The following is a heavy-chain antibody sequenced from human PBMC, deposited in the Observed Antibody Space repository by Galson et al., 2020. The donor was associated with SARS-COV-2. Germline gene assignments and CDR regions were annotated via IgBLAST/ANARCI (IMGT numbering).Heavy chain of an antibody. CDR3: ARGLDGTGRFNGWDY. CDR1: GGSFSGYY. CDR2: INHSGST. Sequence: SETLSLTCAVYGGSFSGYYWSWIRQPPGKGLEWIGEINHSGSTNYNPSLKSRVTISVDTSKNQFSLKLCSVTAADTAVYYCARGLDGTGRFNGWDYWGQGTLVTVS. D-gene: IGHD1-26*01. V-gene: IGHV4-34*01. J-gene: IGHJ4*02.